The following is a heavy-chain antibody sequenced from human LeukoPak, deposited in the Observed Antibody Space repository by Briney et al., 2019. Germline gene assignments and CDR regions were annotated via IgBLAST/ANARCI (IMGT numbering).Heavy chain of an antibody. CDR1: GGSIRSDH. Sequence: SETLSLTCTVSGGSIRSDHWSWIRQPPGKRLEFIGYIYYSGSTDYNPSLKSRVTTSIDTSKTQFSLTLRSVTAADTAVYYCARAHDYGDYKKWFDPWGQGTLVTVSS. CDR2: IYYSGST. J-gene: IGHJ5*02. D-gene: IGHD4-17*01. V-gene: IGHV4-59*01. CDR3: ARAHDYGDYKKWFDP.